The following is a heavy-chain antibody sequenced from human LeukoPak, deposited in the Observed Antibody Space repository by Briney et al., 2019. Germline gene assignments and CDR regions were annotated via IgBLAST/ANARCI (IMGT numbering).Heavy chain of an antibody. V-gene: IGHV3-30*02. CDR1: GFTFSSYG. D-gene: IGHD6-13*01. CDR2: IRYDGSNK. CDR3: ATWQLGDFDI. Sequence: GGSLRLSCAASGFTFSSYGMRWVRQAPGKGLEWVAFIRYDGSNKYYADSVKGRFTISRDNSKNTLYLQMNSLRAEDTAVYYCATWQLGDFDIWGQGTMVTVSS. J-gene: IGHJ3*02.